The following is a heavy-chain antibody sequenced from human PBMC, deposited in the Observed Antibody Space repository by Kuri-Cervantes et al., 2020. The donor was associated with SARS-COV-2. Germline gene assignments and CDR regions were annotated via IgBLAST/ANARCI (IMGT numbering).Heavy chain of an antibody. CDR3: ETQGTIYYYDTL. CDR2: INSDGSST. CDR1: GFTFSSYW. V-gene: IGHV3-74*01. J-gene: IGHJ4*02. D-gene: IGHD3-22*01. Sequence: GGSLRLSCAASGFTFSSYWMHWVRQAPGKGLVWVSRINSDGSSTSYADSVKGRFTISRDNAKNTLYLQMNSLRAEDTAVYYCETQGTIYYYDTLWGQGTLVTVSS.